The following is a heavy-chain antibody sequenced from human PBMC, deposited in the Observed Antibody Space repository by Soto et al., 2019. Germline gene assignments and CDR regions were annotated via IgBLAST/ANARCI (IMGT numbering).Heavy chain of an antibody. CDR3: AKDSSPNGMDV. D-gene: IGHD6-13*01. Sequence: RGFLIISCASSVFTFSIYGMHWVRQAPGKGLEWVAVISYDGSNKYYADSVKGRFTISRDNSKNTLYLQMNSLRAEDTAVYYCAKDSSPNGMDVWGQGTPVTVSS. J-gene: IGHJ6*01. CDR1: VFTFSIYG. CDR2: ISYDGSNK. V-gene: IGHV3-30*18.